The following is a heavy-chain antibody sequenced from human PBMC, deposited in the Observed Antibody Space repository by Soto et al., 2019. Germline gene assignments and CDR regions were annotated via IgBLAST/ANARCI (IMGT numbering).Heavy chain of an antibody. CDR3: ARAKVVDYYYGMDV. J-gene: IGHJ6*02. CDR2: FDPEDGET. Sequence: GASVTVSCKVSGYTLTDLSMHWVRQAPGKGLEWMGGFDPEDGETIYAQKFQGRVTMTEDTSTDTAYMELSSLRSEDTAVYYCARAKVVDYYYGMDVWGQGTTVTVSS. D-gene: IGHD2-15*01. V-gene: IGHV1-24*01. CDR1: GYTLTDLS.